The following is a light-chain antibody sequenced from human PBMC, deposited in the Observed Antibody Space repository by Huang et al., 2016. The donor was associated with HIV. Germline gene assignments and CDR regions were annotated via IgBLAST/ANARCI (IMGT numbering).Light chain of an antibody. V-gene: IGKV1-39*01. J-gene: IGKJ4*01. CDR1: QTISTF. Sequence: DIQMTQSPSSLSASVGDRISITCRASQTISTFLYWYQQQPGKAPKLLIYAASNLQSGVSSRFSGTGSGTHFTLTVTGLQPDDFATYFCQQTSSVPLTFGGGTRVE. CDR2: AAS. CDR3: QQTSSVPLT.